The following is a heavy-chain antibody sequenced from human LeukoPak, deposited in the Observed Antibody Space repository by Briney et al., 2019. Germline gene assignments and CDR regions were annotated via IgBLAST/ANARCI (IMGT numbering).Heavy chain of an antibody. CDR1: GFIFDDYA. Sequence: GGSLRLSCAASGFIFDDYAMHWVRQAPGKGLEWVSGISWNSGSIGYADSVKGRFTISRDNAKNSLYLQMNSLRAEDTALYYCAKSVVGDPAPFDYWGQGTLVTVSS. CDR3: AKSVVGDPAPFDY. CDR2: ISWNSGSI. V-gene: IGHV3-9*01. D-gene: IGHD2-21*02. J-gene: IGHJ4*02.